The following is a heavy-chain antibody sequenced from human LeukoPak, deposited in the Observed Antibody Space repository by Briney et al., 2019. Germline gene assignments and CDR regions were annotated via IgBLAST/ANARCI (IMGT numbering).Heavy chain of an antibody. CDR2: INWDGGST. V-gene: IGHV3-20*01. D-gene: IGHD6-19*01. Sequence: PGGSLRLSCAASGFTFDDYGMSWVRQAPGKGLEWVSAINWDGGSTGYADSVRGRFTISRDNAKHSLILQMNSLRAEDTTLYHCARMSRSGWYYFDYWGQGTLVTVSS. CDR1: GFTFDDYG. J-gene: IGHJ4*02. CDR3: ARMSRSGWYYFDY.